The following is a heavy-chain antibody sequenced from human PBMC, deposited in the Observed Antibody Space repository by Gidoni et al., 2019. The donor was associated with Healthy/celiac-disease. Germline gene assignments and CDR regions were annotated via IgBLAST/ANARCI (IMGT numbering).Heavy chain of an antibody. V-gene: IGHV4-39*01. CDR1: GGPISSSSYY. D-gene: IGHD3-16*01. CDR2: IYYSGST. J-gene: IGHJ3*02. Sequence: QLQLQESGPGLVKPSETLSLTCTVSGGPISSSSYYWGWIRQPPGKGLEWIGSIYYSGSTYYNPSLKSRVTISVDTSKNQFSLKLSSVTAADTAVYYCARHLGRSTHDAFDIWGQGTMVTVSS. CDR3: ARHLGRSTHDAFDI.